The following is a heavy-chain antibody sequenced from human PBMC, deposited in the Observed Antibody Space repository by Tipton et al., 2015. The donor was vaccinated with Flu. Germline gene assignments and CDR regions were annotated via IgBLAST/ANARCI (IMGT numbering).Heavy chain of an antibody. V-gene: IGHV3-23*01. CDR1: GFSFSNDA. CDR2: ISDNGIFT. D-gene: IGHD3-22*01. CDR3: AKGDYYDSSAYYLY. J-gene: IGHJ4*02. Sequence: SLRLSCEASGFSFSNDAMTWVRQAPGKGLEWVSLISDNGIFTYYADSVKGRFTVSRDNSKNTQYLLMNNLRADDTAVYYCAKGDYYDSSAYYLYWGQGALVTVSS.